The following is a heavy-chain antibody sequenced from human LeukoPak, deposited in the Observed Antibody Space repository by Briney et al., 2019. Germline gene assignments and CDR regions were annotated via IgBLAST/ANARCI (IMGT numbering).Heavy chain of an antibody. D-gene: IGHD5-24*01. Sequence: GGSLRLSCTASGFTFSSYAMHWVRQAPGKGLEWVAVISYDGSNKYYADSVKGRFTISRDNSKNTLYLQMNSLRAEDTAVYYCARDRRRDGYNFDYWGQGTLVTVSS. J-gene: IGHJ4*02. V-gene: IGHV3-30*04. CDR3: ARDRRRDGYNFDY. CDR1: GFTFSSYA. CDR2: ISYDGSNK.